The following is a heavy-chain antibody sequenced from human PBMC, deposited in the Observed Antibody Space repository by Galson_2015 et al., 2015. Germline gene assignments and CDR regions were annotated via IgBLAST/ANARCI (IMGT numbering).Heavy chain of an antibody. CDR2: ISWNSGSI. D-gene: IGHD3-16*02. J-gene: IGHJ4*02. Sequence: SLRLSCAASGFTFDDYAMHWVRQAPGKGLEWVSGISWNSGSIGYADSVKGRFTTSRDNAKNSLYLQMNSLRAEDTALYYCAKDMAMITFGGVIVNWGQGSLVTVSS. CDR3: AKDMAMITFGGVIVN. CDR1: GFTFDDYA. V-gene: IGHV3-9*01.